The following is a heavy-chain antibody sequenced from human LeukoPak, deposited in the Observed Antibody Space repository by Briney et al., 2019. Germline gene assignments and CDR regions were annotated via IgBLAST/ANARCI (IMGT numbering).Heavy chain of an antibody. CDR2: ISYDGSNK. J-gene: IGHJ4*02. CDR3: ARAGSGGWYPDY. V-gene: IGHV3-30*04. D-gene: IGHD6-19*01. Sequence: GVSLRLSCAASGFNFSTYAMHWVRQTPGKGLEWVALISYDGSNKYSADSVKGRFTISRDNSKNTLFLQMNSLRTEDTAVYYCARAGSGGWYPDYWGQGTLVTVSS. CDR1: GFNFSTYA.